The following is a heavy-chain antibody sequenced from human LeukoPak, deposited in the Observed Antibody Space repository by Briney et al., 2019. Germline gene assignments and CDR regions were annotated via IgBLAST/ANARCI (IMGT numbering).Heavy chain of an antibody. CDR3: ARGAYDSSGHYYREFDY. CDR1: GFTFSSYE. Sequence: GGSLRLSCAASGFTFSSYEMNWVRQAPGKGLEWVSYVSSSGSTIHYADSVKGRFTISRDNAKNSLYLQMNSLRAEDTAVYYCARGAYDSSGHYYREFDYWGQGTLVTVSS. J-gene: IGHJ4*02. V-gene: IGHV3-48*03. D-gene: IGHD3-22*01. CDR2: VSSSGSTI.